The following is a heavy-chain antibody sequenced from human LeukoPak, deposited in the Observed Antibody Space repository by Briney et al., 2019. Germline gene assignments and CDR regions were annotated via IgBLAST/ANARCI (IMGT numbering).Heavy chain of an antibody. CDR1: GFTFSTYW. J-gene: IGHJ4*02. CDR2: INGDGSNT. D-gene: IGHD3-10*01. V-gene: IGHV3-74*03. Sequence: GGSLRLSCAGSGFTFSTYWMHWVRQAAGKGLVWVSRINGDGSNTTYADSVKGRFTISRDNAKNTLYLQMNSLRAEDTAVYYCASDDDYYGSGGLDYWGQGTLVTVSS. CDR3: ASDDDYYGSGGLDY.